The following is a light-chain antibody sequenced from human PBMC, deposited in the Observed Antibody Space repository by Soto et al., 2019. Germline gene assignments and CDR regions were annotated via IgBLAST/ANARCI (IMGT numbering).Light chain of an antibody. Sequence: DTVLTQSPGTLYFSPGERATLSCRASQSVGNSHVAWYQQRRGLPPRLLIYGASNRATGIPDRFSGSGSGADFTLTISRLEPEDFAVYFCQQYGNSPPGTFGQGTRLEIK. V-gene: IGKV3-20*01. J-gene: IGKJ5*01. CDR3: QQYGNSPPGT. CDR1: QSVGNSH. CDR2: GAS.